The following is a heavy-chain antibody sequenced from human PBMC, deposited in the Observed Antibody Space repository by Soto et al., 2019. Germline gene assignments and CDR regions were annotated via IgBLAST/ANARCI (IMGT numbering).Heavy chain of an antibody. CDR3: ARENWHFDY. J-gene: IGHJ4*02. Sequence: QVQLVQSGAEVKKSGASVKVSCKTSGYSFSEFRMHWVRQAPGQGLEWMGWVNPINGNTNYAQDFQGRVTMTRDASTKTVYMELSSLTSDDTSTVYCARENWHFDYWGQGTLITVSS. CDR2: VNPINGNT. V-gene: IGHV1-2*02. CDR1: GYSFSEFR.